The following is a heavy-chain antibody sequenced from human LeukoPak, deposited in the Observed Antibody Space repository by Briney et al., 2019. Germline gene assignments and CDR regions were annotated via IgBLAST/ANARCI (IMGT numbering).Heavy chain of an antibody. J-gene: IGHJ4*02. CDR1: GFTFSSYS. D-gene: IGHD3-10*01. V-gene: IGHV3-48*02. CDR2: ISSSSSTI. CDR3: ARYGDDGSGSPNFDY. Sequence: PGGSLRLSCAASGFTFSSYSMNWVRQAPGKGLEWVSYISSSSSTIYYADSVKGRLTISRDNAKNSLYLQMNSLRDEDTAVYYCARYGDDGSGSPNFDYWGQGTLVTVSS.